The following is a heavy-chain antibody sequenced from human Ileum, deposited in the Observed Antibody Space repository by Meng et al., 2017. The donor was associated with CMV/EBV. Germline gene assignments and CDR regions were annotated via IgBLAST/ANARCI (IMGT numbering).Heavy chain of an antibody. D-gene: IGHD7-27*01. CDR3: ARENWVYDY. CDR1: GNIFTGYY. Sequence: QRQLVQSGTELKKHGASVKVSCKASGNIFTGYYMHWVRQAPGQGLEWVGCINLNSGVIDFAQKFQGRITLTRDTSITTAYMELTRLIYDDTAVYYCARENWVYDYWGQGTLVTVSS. V-gene: IGHV1-2*02. J-gene: IGHJ4*02. CDR2: INLNSGVI.